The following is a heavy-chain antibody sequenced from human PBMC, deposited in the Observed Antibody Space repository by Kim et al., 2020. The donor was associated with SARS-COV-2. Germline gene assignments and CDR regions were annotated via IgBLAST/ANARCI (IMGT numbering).Heavy chain of an antibody. Sequence: GGSLRLSCAASGFTFSSYAMHWVRQAPGKGLEWVAVISYDGSNKYYADSVKGRFTISRDNSKNTLYLQMNSLRAEDTAVYYCAIFYDFNPPFDPWGQGTLVTVSS. CDR1: GFTFSSYA. V-gene: IGHV3-30-3*01. CDR3: AIFYDFNPPFDP. CDR2: ISYDGSNK. D-gene: IGHD3-3*01. J-gene: IGHJ5*02.